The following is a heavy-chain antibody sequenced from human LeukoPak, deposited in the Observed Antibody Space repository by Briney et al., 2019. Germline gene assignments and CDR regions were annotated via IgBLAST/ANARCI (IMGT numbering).Heavy chain of an antibody. CDR1: GGSISSYY. Sequence: SGTLSLTCTVSGGSISSYYWSWIRQPPGKGLEWIGYIYYSGSTNYNPSLKSRVTISVDTSKNQFSLKLSSVAAADTAVYYCARGRGYCSSTSCLNWFDPWGQGTLVTVSS. D-gene: IGHD2-2*01. CDR3: ARGRGYCSSTSCLNWFDP. J-gene: IGHJ5*02. V-gene: IGHV4-59*01. CDR2: IYYSGST.